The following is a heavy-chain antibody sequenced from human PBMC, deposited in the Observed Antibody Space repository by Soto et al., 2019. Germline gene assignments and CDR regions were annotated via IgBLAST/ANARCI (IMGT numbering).Heavy chain of an antibody. D-gene: IGHD2-15*01. CDR1: GYTFTSYG. J-gene: IGHJ5*02. CDR2: ISAYNGNT. V-gene: IGHV1-18*01. CDR3: ARERAGHYCSGGSCPLDP. Sequence: VASVKVSCKASGYTFTSYGISWVRQAPGQGLEWMGWISAYNGNTNYAQKLQGRVTMTTDTSTSTAYMELRSLRSDDTAVYYCARERAGHYCSGGSCPLDPWGQGTLVTVSS.